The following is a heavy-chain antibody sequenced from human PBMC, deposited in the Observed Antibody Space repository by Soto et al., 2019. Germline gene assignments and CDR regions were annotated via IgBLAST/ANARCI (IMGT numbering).Heavy chain of an antibody. CDR3: AKVKTWTYPDF. V-gene: IGHV3-23*01. J-gene: IGHJ4*02. D-gene: IGHD5-12*01. Sequence: PGGSLRLSCAASGLTFSNYAMTWVRQAPGKGLEWVSSISGSGDNTYYEDSVKGRFTISRDNSKNTLYVQMNSLRAEDTAVYYCAKVKTWTYPDFWGQGSLVTVSS. CDR1: GLTFSNYA. CDR2: ISGSGDNT.